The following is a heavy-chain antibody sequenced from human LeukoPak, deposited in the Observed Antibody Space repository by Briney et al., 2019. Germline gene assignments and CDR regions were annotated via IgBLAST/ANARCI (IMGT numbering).Heavy chain of an antibody. V-gene: IGHV3-48*03. D-gene: IGHD3-16*02. CDR2: ISSSGSTI. CDR3: ARIVAGGVIHAPGMDV. Sequence: GGSLRLSCADSGFTFSSYEMNWVRQAPGKGLEWVSYISSSGSTIYYADSVKGRFTISRDNAKNSLYLQMNNLRAEDTAVYYCARIVAGGVIHAPGMDVWGQGTTVTVSS. J-gene: IGHJ6*02. CDR1: GFTFSSYE.